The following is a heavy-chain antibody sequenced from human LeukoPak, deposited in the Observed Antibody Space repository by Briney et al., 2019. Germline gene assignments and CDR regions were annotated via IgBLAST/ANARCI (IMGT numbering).Heavy chain of an antibody. CDR2: IRYDGSNK. V-gene: IGHV3-30*02. CDR3: AKDDHGYNYYYYYYMDV. CDR1: RFTFSSYG. D-gene: IGHD5-24*01. Sequence: GGSLRLSCAASRFTFSSYGMHWVRQAPGKGLEWVAFIRYDGSNKYYADSVKGRFTISRDNSKNTLYLQMNSLRAEDTAVYYCAKDDHGYNYYYYYYMDVWGKGTTVTVSS. J-gene: IGHJ6*03.